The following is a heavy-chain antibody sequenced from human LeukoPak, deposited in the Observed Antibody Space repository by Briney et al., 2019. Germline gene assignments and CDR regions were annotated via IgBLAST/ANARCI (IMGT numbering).Heavy chain of an antibody. CDR3: ARTYYYDSSGPYY. Sequence: SETLSLTCAVYGGSFSGYYWGWIRQSPGKGLEWIGSMYYGGSTLYNPSLKSRVSISVDTSKDQFSLRLRSVTAADTAVYYCARTYYYDSSGPYYWGQGILVTVSS. CDR2: MYYGGST. V-gene: IGHV4-34*01. CDR1: GGSFSGYY. J-gene: IGHJ4*02. D-gene: IGHD3-22*01.